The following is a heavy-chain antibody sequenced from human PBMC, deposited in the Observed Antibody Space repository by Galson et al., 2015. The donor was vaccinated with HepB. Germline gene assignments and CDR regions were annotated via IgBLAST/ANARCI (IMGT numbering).Heavy chain of an antibody. CDR1: GVSITTDDSD. CDR3: ARDGRYHTLDL. J-gene: IGHJ5*02. Sequence: TLSLTCTVSGVSITTDDSDWTWVRQPPGKGLEWIGYISHCGTTRYNPSLKSRIDISLDTSKNLFSLTLNSLTAADTAVYYCARDGRYHTLDLWGQGTLVTVSS. V-gene: IGHV4-31*03. CDR2: ISHCGTT. D-gene: IGHD2-2*01.